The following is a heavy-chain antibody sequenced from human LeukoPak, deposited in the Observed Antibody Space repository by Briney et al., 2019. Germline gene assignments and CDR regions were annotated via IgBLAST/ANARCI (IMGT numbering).Heavy chain of an antibody. J-gene: IGHJ4*02. D-gene: IGHD2-2*01. Sequence: GGSLRLSCAAPGFTFSSYAMSWVRQAPGKGLEWVAGISGSGGSTYYADSVKGRFTISRDNSKNTLYLQMNSLRAEDTAVYYCAKSGDSVVVPATLAHFDYWGQGTLVTVSS. V-gene: IGHV3-23*01. CDR2: ISGSGGST. CDR1: GFTFSSYA. CDR3: AKSGDSVVVPATLAHFDY.